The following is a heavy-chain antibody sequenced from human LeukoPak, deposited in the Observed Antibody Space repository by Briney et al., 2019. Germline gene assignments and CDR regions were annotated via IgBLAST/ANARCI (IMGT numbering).Heavy chain of an antibody. J-gene: IGHJ4*02. CDR3: ASVLYCGADCYSGRYFFDY. Sequence: ASVTVSFKASGYTFTSYDMHWVRQAPGQGLEWMGIINPSGDSTSYAQKFQGRVTMTRDTSTSTVYMELSSLGSEDTAVYYCASVLYCGADCYSGRYFFDYWGQGTLVTVSS. D-gene: IGHD2-21*02. CDR2: INPSGDST. CDR1: GYTFTSYD. V-gene: IGHV1-46*01.